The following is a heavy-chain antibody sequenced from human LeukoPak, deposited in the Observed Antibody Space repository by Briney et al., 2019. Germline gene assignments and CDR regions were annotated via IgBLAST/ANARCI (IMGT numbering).Heavy chain of an antibody. CDR3: ASLDPFDY. Sequence: PGGSLRLSCAASGFTFRSYEMHWVRLTPGKGLTWVSRVNSEGTKTDYADSVEGRFTISRDNAKNTLYLQMNSLRAEDTAIYYCASLDPFDYWGQGTLVTVSS. CDR2: VNSEGTKT. V-gene: IGHV3-74*01. CDR1: GFTFRSYE. J-gene: IGHJ4*02.